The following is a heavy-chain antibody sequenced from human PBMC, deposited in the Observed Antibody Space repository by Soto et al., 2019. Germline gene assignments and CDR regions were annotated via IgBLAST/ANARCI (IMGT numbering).Heavy chain of an antibody. CDR2: ISSSSSYT. V-gene: IGHV3-11*06. Sequence: PGGSLRLSCAASGFTFSDYYMSWIRQGPGKGLEWVSYISSSSSYTNYADSVKGRFTISRDNAKNSLYLQMNSLRAEDTAVYYCARVEVDGYNSNPLDYWGQGTLVTVSS. D-gene: IGHD5-12*01. J-gene: IGHJ4*02. CDR1: GFTFSDYY. CDR3: ARVEVDGYNSNPLDY.